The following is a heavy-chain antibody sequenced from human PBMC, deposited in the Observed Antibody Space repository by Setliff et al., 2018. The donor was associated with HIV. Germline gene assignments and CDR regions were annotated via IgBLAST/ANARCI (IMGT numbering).Heavy chain of an antibody. CDR1: GFSLATDGVA. CDR2: IYWDGDK. CDR3: PHANNFRSVYFAS. D-gene: IGHD1-1*01. Sequence: GPTLVNPTQTLTLTYGVSGFSLATDGVAVGWIRQPPGKGPEWLALIYWDGDKRYNPALKDRLTITKATSNNHVVLMMSNMDPADTATYFCPHANNFRSVYFASWGQGTLVTVSS. J-gene: IGHJ4*02. V-gene: IGHV2-5*02.